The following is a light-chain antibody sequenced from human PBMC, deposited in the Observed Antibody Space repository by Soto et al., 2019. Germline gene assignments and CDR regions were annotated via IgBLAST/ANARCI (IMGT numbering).Light chain of an antibody. CDR3: LSADSSGTVWV. CDR2: KDS. Sequence: SYELTQPPSVSVSLGQMARITCSGEALPKKYAYWYQQKPGQFPVLVIYKDSERPSGIPERFSGSSSGTIVTLTISGVQAEDEADYCCLSADSSGTVWVFGGGTKLTVL. V-gene: IGLV3-16*01. J-gene: IGLJ2*01. CDR1: ALPKKY.